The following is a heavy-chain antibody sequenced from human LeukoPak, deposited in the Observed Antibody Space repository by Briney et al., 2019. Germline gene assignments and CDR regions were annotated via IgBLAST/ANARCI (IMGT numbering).Heavy chain of an antibody. Sequence: GGSVRLSCAASGFTFSSYSMNWVRQAPGEGPEWVSYISSLSGTIYYADSVKGRFTISRDNAKNSLYLQMDSLRAEDTAVYYCARDLGSGSYYYFDYWGQGTLVTVSS. CDR2: ISSLSGTI. D-gene: IGHD1-26*01. CDR1: GFTFSSYS. CDR3: ARDLGSGSYYYFDY. J-gene: IGHJ4*02. V-gene: IGHV3-48*01.